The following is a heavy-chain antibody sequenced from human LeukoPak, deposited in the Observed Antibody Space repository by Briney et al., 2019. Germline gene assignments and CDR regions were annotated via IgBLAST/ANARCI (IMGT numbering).Heavy chain of an antibody. CDR3: ARDLVAVLYYDSSGYSYYGMDV. V-gene: IGHV1-2*02. D-gene: IGHD3-22*01. CDR2: INPNSGGT. CDR1: GYTFTGYY. Sequence: ASVKVSCKASGYTFTGYYMHWVRQAPGQGLEWMGWINPNSGGTNYEQKFQGRVTMTRDTSISTAYMELSRLRSDDTAVYYCARDLVAVLYYDSSGYSYYGMDVWGQGTTVTVSS. J-gene: IGHJ6*02.